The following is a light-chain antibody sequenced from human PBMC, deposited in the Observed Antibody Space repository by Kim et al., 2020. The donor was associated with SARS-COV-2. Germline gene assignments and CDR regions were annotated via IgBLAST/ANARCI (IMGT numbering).Light chain of an antibody. CDR3: QQYNNWPPWT. J-gene: IGKJ1*01. CDR1: QSVSSN. Sequence: SPGERATLSCRASQSVSSNFAWYQQKPGQAPRLRIYGASTRATGIPARFSGSGSGTEFTLTISSLQSEDFAVYYCQQYNNWPPWTFGQGTKVDIK. V-gene: IGKV3-15*01. CDR2: GAS.